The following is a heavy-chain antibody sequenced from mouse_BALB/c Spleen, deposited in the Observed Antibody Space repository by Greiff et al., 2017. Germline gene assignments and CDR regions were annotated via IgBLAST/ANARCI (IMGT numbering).Heavy chain of an antibody. J-gene: IGHJ2*01. V-gene: IGHV14-3*02. D-gene: IGHD2-14*01. CDR3: AIYYRYDWYYFDF. Sequence: EVKLVESGAELVKPVASVKLSCTASGFNIKDTYMHWVKQRPEQGLEWIGRIDPANGNTKYDPKFQGKATITADTSSNTAYLQLSSLTSEDTAVYYCAIYYRYDWYYFDFWGQGTTLTVSS. CDR2: IDPANGNT. CDR1: GFNIKDTY.